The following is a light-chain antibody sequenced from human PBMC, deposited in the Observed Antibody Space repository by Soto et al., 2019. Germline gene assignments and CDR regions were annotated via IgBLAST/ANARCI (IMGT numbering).Light chain of an antibody. V-gene: IGLV1-40*01. CDR2: GNS. J-gene: IGLJ2*01. CDR1: SSNIGAGYD. CDR3: QSYDSSLSGSV. Sequence: QSVLTQPHSVSGAPGQRVTISRTGSSSNIGAGYDVHWYQQLPGTAPKLLIYGNSNRPSGVPDRFSGSKSGTSASLAITGLQAEDEADYYCQSYDSSLSGSVFGGGTKVTVL.